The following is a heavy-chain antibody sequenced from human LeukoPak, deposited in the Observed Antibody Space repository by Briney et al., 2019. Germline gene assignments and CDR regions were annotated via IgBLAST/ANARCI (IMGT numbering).Heavy chain of an antibody. CDR2: IRYDGSNK. Sequence: GGSLRLSCAASGFTFSSYGMHWVRQAPGKGLEWVAFIRYDGSNKYYADSVKGRFTISRDNSKNTLYLQMNSLRAEDTAVYYCVKVGHGLVPWGPDYYYYYYMDVWGKGTTVTISS. V-gene: IGHV3-30*02. CDR1: GFTFSSYG. CDR3: VKVGHGLVPWGPDYYYYYYMDV. D-gene: IGHD2-2*01. J-gene: IGHJ6*03.